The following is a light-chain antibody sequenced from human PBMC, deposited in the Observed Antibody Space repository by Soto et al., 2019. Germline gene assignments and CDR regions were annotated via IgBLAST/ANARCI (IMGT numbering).Light chain of an antibody. CDR1: QSVSSY. V-gene: IGKV3-11*01. Sequence: EIVLTQSPATLSLSPGERATLSCRASQSVSSYLAWYQQKPGQAPRLLIYDASNRATGIPARFSGSGSGTDFTLTISSLEPEDFAVYYCQRRSNWPVTLGQGTKVDIK. J-gene: IGKJ2*01. CDR2: DAS. CDR3: QRRSNWPVT.